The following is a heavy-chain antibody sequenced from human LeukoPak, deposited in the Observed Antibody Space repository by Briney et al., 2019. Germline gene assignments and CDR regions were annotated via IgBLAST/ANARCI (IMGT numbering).Heavy chain of an antibody. CDR1: GGSFSGYY. J-gene: IGHJ4*02. V-gene: IGHV4-34*01. Sequence: PSETLSLTCAVYGGSFSGYYWSWIRQPPGKGLEWIGEINHSGSTNYNSPLKSRVTISVDTSKNQFSLKLSSVTAADTAVYYCARARQLPLKNQYYFDYWGQGTLVTVSS. CDR3: ARARQLPLKNQYYFDY. CDR2: INHSGST. D-gene: IGHD1-14*01.